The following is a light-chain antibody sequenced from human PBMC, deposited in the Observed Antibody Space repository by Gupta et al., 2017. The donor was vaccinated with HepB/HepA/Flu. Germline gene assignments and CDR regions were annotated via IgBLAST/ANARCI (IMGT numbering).Light chain of an antibody. Sequence: EIVLTQSPATLSLSPGERATLSCRASQSVGDFLAWYQHKPGQPPRLLIHGASNRVTGTPARFSGSGSGXDFTLTXSSLETEDFAVYYWQQRSSWLTFGXGTKVEMK. CDR1: QSVGDF. V-gene: IGKV3-11*01. CDR2: GAS. J-gene: IGKJ4*01. CDR3: QQRSSWLT.